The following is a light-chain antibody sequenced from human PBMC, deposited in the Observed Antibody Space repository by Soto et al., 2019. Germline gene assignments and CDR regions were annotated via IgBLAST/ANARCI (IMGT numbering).Light chain of an antibody. CDR3: CSYAGSYTHV. Sequence: QSALTQPRSASGSPGQSVTISCTGTSSDVGGYNYVSWYQQHPGKAPKLMIYDVSKRPSGVPDRFSGCKSGNTASLTISGLQAEDEADYYCCSYAGSYTHVFGTGTKLTVL. CDR1: SSDVGGYNY. J-gene: IGLJ1*01. V-gene: IGLV2-11*01. CDR2: DVS.